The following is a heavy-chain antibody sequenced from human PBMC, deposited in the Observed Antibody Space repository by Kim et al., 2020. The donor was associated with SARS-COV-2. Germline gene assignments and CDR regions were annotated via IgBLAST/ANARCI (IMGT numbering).Heavy chain of an antibody. CDR2: ISWDGGST. Sequence: GGSLRLSCAASGFTFDDYTMHWVRQAPGKGLEWVSLISWDGGSTYYADSVKGRFTISRDNSKNSLYLQMNSLRTEDTALYYCAKDKVRVGVAGLFDYWGQGTLVTVSS. CDR1: GFTFDDYT. V-gene: IGHV3-43*01. D-gene: IGHD6-19*01. J-gene: IGHJ4*02. CDR3: AKDKVRVGVAGLFDY.